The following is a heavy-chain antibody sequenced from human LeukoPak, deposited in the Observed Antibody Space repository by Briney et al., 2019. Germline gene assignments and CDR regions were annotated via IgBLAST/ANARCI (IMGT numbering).Heavy chain of an antibody. V-gene: IGHV3-23*01. Sequence: PGGSLRLSCAASGFTFSSYAMSWVCQAPGKGLEWVSAISGSGGSTYYADSVKGRFTISRDNSKNTLYLQMNSLRAEDTAVYYCAKDKQSDFWSGLGDYYYYGMDVWGQGTTVTVSS. D-gene: IGHD3-3*01. CDR1: GFTFSSYA. J-gene: IGHJ6*02. CDR2: ISGSGGST. CDR3: AKDKQSDFWSGLGDYYYYGMDV.